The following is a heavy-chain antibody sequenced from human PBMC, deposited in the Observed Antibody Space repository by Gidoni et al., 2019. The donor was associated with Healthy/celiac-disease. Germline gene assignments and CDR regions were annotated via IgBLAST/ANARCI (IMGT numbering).Heavy chain of an antibody. D-gene: IGHD2-21*02. CDR1: GFTFSSYS. J-gene: IGHJ6*02. Sequence: EVQLVESGGGLVKPGGSLRLSCAASGFTFSSYSMNWVRQAPGKGLEWVSSISSSSSYIYYADAVKGRFTISRDNAKNSLYLQMNSLRAEDTAVYYCAREAGCGGDCQHRNYYYYYGMDVWGQGTTVTVSS. CDR3: AREAGCGGDCQHRNYYYYYGMDV. V-gene: IGHV3-21*01. CDR2: ISSSSSYI.